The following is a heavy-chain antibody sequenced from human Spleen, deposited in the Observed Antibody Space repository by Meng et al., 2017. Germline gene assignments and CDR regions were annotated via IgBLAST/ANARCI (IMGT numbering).Heavy chain of an antibody. Sequence: QVQLVQSGAWVKKPGASLTVSCKASGSTFTSYAMHWVRQAPGQGLEWMGWINTNTGNPTYAQGFTGRFIFSLDTSVSTAYLQISSLKAEDTAVYYCARESDSSGYYGNWFDPWGQGTLVTVSS. V-gene: IGHV7-4-1*02. CDR3: ARESDSSGYYGNWFDP. D-gene: IGHD3-22*01. J-gene: IGHJ5*02. CDR2: INTNTGNP. CDR1: GSTFTSYA.